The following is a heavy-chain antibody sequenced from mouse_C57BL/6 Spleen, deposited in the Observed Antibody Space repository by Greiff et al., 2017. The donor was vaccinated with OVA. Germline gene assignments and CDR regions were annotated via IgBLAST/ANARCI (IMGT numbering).Heavy chain of an antibody. CDR3: TREWSNPAWFAY. V-gene: IGHV1-15*01. CDR1: GYTFTDYE. D-gene: IGHD2-5*01. J-gene: IGHJ3*01. CDR2: IDPETGGT. Sequence: VQLQESGAELVRPGASVTLSCKASGYTFTDYEMHWVKQTPVHGLEWIGAIDPETGGTAYNQKFKGKAILTADKSSSTAYMELRSLTSEDSAVYYCTREWSNPAWFAYWGQGTLVTVSA.